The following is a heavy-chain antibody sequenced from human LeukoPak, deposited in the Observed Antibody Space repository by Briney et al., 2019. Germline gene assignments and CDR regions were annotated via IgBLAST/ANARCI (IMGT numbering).Heavy chain of an antibody. V-gene: IGHV1-2*02. J-gene: IGHJ4*02. CDR3: ARDPYSSGWYDY. CDR2: INPNSGGT. CDR1: GYTFTVYY. D-gene: IGHD6-19*01. Sequence: ASVTVSCTASGYTFTVYYMHWVRQAHGQGREWMGWINPNSGGTNYPQKFQGRVTMTRDTSISTAYMELSRLRSDDTAVYYCARDPYSSGWYDYWGQGTLVTVSA.